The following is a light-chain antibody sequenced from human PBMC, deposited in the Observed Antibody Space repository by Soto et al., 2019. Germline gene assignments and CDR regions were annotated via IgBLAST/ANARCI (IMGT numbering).Light chain of an antibody. CDR1: SSDVGGSNY. V-gene: IGLV2-14*03. Sequence: QSALTQPASVSGSPGQSITISCTGTSSDVGGSNYVSWYQQHSGKAPKLIIFDVSHRPSGFSNRFSGSKSGNTASLTISGLQAEVEADYYCSSYVSSNYVFGTGTKLTVL. CDR2: DVS. J-gene: IGLJ1*01. CDR3: SSYVSSNYV.